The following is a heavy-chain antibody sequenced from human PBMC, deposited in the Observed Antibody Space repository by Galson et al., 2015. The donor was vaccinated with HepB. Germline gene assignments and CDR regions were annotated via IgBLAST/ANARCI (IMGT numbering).Heavy chain of an antibody. CDR3: ARDNGVVPAADAFDI. V-gene: IGHV1-69*13. Sequence: SVKVSCKASRGTFSSYATSWVRQAPGQGLEWMGGIIPIFGTANYAQKFQGRVTITADESTSTAYMELSSLRSEDTAVYYCARDNGVVPAADAFDIWGQGTMVTVSS. D-gene: IGHD2-2*01. CDR1: RGTFSSYA. CDR2: IIPIFGTA. J-gene: IGHJ3*02.